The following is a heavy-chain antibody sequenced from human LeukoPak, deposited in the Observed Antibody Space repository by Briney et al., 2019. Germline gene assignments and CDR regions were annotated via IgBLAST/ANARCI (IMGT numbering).Heavy chain of an antibody. CDR3: ARGVRYCSGGSCYEAFFDY. CDR2: ISSSSSYI. CDR1: GFTFSSYS. D-gene: IGHD2-15*01. Sequence: GGSLRLSCAASGFTFSSYSMNWVRQAPGKGLEWVSSISSSSSYIYYADSMKGRFTISRDNAKNSLYLQMNSLRAEDTAVYYCARGVRYCSGGSCYEAFFDYWGQGTLVTVSS. V-gene: IGHV3-21*01. J-gene: IGHJ4*02.